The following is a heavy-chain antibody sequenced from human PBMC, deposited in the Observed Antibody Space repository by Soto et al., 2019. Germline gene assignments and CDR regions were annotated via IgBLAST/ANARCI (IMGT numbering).Heavy chain of an antibody. J-gene: IGHJ4*02. CDR3: AREAEDLTSNFDY. CDR1: GSTFTRYS. Sequence: PGGSLRLSCAASGSTFTRYSMNWVRQAPGKGLEWVSSISSTSNYIYYGDSMKGRFTISRDNAKNSLYLAMNSLRAEDTAVYYCAREAEDLTSNFDYWGQGTLVTVSS. CDR2: ISSTSNYI. V-gene: IGHV3-21*06.